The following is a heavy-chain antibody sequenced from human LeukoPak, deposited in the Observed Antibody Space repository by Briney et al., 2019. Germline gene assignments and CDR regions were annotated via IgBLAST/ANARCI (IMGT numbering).Heavy chain of an antibody. V-gene: IGHV4-59*01. D-gene: IGHD3-9*01. CDR3: ARGSDILTD. J-gene: IGHJ4*02. CDR1: GGSISSYF. CDR2: IYSSGST. Sequence: PSETLSLTCSVSGGSISSYFWRWIRQPPGKGLEWIGYIYSSGSTNYNPSLKSRVTILRDTSKNQFSLKLTSVTAADTAVYYCARGSDILTDWGQGTLVTVST.